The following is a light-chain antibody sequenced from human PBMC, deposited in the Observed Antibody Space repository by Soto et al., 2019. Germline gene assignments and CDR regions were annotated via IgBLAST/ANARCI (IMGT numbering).Light chain of an antibody. CDR1: SGEVGGYNY. Sequence: QSVLTQPASVSGSPGQSIAVSCTGGSGEVGGYNYVSWYQQHPGKAPKLMIYEVINRPSGVSDRFSGSKSGNTASLTISGLQAEDEADYYCTSYTSTSPLDVFGTGTKVTVL. CDR3: TSYTSTSPLDV. J-gene: IGLJ1*01. CDR2: EVI. V-gene: IGLV2-14*01.